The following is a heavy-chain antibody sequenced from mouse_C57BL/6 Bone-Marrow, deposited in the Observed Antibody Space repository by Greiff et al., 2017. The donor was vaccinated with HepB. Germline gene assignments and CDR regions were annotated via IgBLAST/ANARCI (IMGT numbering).Heavy chain of an antibody. CDR3: AREKLLRFDY. J-gene: IGHJ2*01. Sequence: EVQVEESGPGLVKPSQTLSLTCSVTGYSITSYYWNWIRKFPGNKLEYMGYISYSGSTYYNPSLKSRISITRDTSKNQYYLQLNSVTTEDTATYYCAREKLLRFDYWGQGTTLTVSS. D-gene: IGHD1-1*01. CDR2: ISYSGST. V-gene: IGHV3-8*01. CDR1: GYSITSYY.